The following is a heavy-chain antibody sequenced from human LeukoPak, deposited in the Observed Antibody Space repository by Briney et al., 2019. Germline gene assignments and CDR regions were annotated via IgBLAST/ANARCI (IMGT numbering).Heavy chain of an antibody. CDR2: INPNSGDT. J-gene: IGHJ4*02. CDR3: ARLWFAPDH. V-gene: IGHV1-2*02. D-gene: IGHD3-10*01. CDR1: GYTFTRYY. Sequence: ASVKVSCKASGYTFTRYYMRWVRQAPGQGLEWMGWINPNSGDTDYAQKFQGRVTMTRDTPINTAYMELRRLRSDDTAVYYCARLWFAPDHWGQGTLVTVSS.